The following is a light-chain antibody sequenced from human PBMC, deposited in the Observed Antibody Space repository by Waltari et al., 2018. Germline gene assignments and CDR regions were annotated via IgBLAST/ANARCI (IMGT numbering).Light chain of an antibody. J-gene: IGKJ3*01. CDR2: ASS. CDR1: QNIDNY. V-gene: IGKV1-39*01. CDR3: QQSSSSPIT. Sequence: DIKITQSPSSLSASLGGRVLITCRASQNIDNYLNWYQQKPGKAPKLLIYASSNLQSGVPSRFSGDGSGTDFTLTISTLQPADFATYYCQQSSSSPITFGPGTKVDVK.